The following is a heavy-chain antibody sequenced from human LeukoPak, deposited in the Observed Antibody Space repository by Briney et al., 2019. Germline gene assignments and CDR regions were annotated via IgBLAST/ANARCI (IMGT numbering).Heavy chain of an antibody. CDR3: ARCGMLGGIAAAGTYYYYYYMDV. D-gene: IGHD6-13*01. CDR2: INPNSGGT. CDR1: GYTFTGYY. Sequence: ASVKVSCKASGYTFTGYYMHWVRQAPGQWLDWMGWINPNSGGTNYAQKFQGRVTMTRDTSISTDYMELRSLRSDDTAVYYCARCGMLGGIAAAGTYYYYYYMDVWGKGTTVTVSS. V-gene: IGHV1-2*02. J-gene: IGHJ6*03.